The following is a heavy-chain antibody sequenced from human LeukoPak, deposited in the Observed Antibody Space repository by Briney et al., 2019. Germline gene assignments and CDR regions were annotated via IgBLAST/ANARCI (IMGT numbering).Heavy chain of an antibody. J-gene: IGHJ4*02. CDR1: GYTFTSYY. D-gene: IGHD2-21*02. Sequence: ASVKVSCKASGYTFTSYYMHWVRQAPGQGLEWMGGIIPIFGTANYAQKFQGRVTITADGSTSTAYMELSSLRSEDTAVYYCARDPYCGGDCYYDYWGQGTLVTVSS. CDR3: ARDPYCGGDCYYDY. CDR2: IIPIFGTA. V-gene: IGHV1-69*13.